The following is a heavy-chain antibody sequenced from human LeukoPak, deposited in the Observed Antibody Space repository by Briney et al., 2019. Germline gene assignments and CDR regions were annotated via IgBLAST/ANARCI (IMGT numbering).Heavy chain of an antibody. D-gene: IGHD1-26*01. CDR1: GASVSRGGYY. J-gene: IGHJ4*02. Sequence: SETLSLTCTVSGASVSRGGYYWSWIRQHPGKGLEWIGFTSYGGGAYSNPSLMSRITMSVDPSQNQFSLKMRDVTAADTAVYFCATAEWENFYFDSWGQGALVAVTS. CDR2: TSYGGGA. CDR3: ATAEWENFYFDS. V-gene: IGHV4-31*03.